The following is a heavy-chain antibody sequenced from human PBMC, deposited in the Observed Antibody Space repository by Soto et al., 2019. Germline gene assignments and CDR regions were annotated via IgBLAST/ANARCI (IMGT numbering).Heavy chain of an antibody. D-gene: IGHD5-12*01. CDR2: IYHSGST. J-gene: IGHJ4*02. CDR3: AAGGGLPRYY. Sequence: QLQLQESGSGLVKPSQTLSLTCAVSGGSISSGGYSWSWIRQPPGKGLEWIGYIYHSGSTYYNPSLKGRVTISLDRSKKQFSLKLSSVTAADTAVYYCAAGGGLPRYYWGQGTLVTVSS. CDR1: GGSISSGGYS. V-gene: IGHV4-30-2*01.